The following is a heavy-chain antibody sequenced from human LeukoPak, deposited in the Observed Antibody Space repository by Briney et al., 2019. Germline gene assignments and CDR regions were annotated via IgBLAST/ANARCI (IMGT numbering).Heavy chain of an antibody. Sequence: GGSLRLSCAASGFTFSSYTMNWVRQAPGKGLEWVSSISSSSTYIYYADSVEGHFTISRDNAENSLFLEMNSLRAEDTAVYYCARDLGTTMITSLGYWGQGTLVTVSS. V-gene: IGHV3-21*01. D-gene: IGHD3-22*01. CDR3: ARDLGTTMITSLGY. CDR2: ISSSSTYI. J-gene: IGHJ4*02. CDR1: GFTFSSYT.